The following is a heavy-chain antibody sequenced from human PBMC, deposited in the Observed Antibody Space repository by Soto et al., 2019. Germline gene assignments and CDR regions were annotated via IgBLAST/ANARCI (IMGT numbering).Heavy chain of an antibody. CDR3: ARATELRYVEWSVYRGGNYAMDV. V-gene: IGHV1-8*01. CDR1: GYTFSGYD. J-gene: IGHJ6*02. CDR2: MSPDSRTT. Sequence: QVQLVQSGAEVKKPGASVRVSCKASGYTFSGYDINWVRQATGQGLEWVGWMSPDSRTTGYAESFQGRVTMTWDTSIATDYMELSSLTSDDSAVYYCARATELRYVEWSVYRGGNYAMDVWGQGTTVTVSS. D-gene: IGHD3-3*01.